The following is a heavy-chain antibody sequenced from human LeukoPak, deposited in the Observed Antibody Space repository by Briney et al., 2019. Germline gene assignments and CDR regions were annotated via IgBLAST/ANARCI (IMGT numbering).Heavy chain of an antibody. V-gene: IGHV4-4*07. CDR3: ARHGGVSGTYFPPHHYGMDV. J-gene: IGHJ6*02. D-gene: IGHD3-16*01. CDR2: IYTSGST. CDR1: GGSISSYY. Sequence: SETLSLTCTVSGGSISSYYWSWIRQPAGKGLEWIGRIYTSGSTNYSPSLKSRATISIDTSKNQFSLRLSSVTAADTAVYYCARHGGVSGTYFPPHHYGMDVWGQGTTVTVSS.